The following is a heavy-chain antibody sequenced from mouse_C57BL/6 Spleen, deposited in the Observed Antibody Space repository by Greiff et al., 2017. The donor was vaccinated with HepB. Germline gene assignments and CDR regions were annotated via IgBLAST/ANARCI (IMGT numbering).Heavy chain of an antibody. J-gene: IGHJ2*01. CDR3: ARERTVLFDY. CDR2: ISYDGSN. V-gene: IGHV3-6*01. D-gene: IGHD1-1*01. CDR1: GYSITSGYY. Sequence: EVKLEESGPGLVKPSQSLSLTCSVTGYSITSGYYWNWIRQFPGNKLEWMGYISYDGSNNYNPSLKNRISITRDTSKNQFFLKLNSVTTEDTATYYCARERTVLFDYWGQGTTLTVSS.